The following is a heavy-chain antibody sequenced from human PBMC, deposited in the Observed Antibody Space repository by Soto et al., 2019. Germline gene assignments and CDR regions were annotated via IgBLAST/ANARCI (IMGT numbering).Heavy chain of an antibody. V-gene: IGHV4-59*08. CDR3: ARHYNWNDRSWFDP. CDR2: IYYSGST. CDR1: GGSISSYY. J-gene: IGHJ5*02. D-gene: IGHD1-20*01. Sequence: SETLSLTCTVSGGSISSYYWSWIRQPPGKGLEWIGYIYYSGSTNYNPSLKSRVTISVDTSKNQFSLKLSSVTAADTAVYYCARHYNWNDRSWFDPWGQGTLVTVSS.